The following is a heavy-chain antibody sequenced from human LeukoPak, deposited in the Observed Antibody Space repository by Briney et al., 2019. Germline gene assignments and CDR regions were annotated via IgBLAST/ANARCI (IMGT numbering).Heavy chain of an antibody. CDR3: ARDSYSSSWYVDY. J-gene: IGHJ4*02. CDR2: IYYSGST. V-gene: IGHV4-39*07. Sequence: PSETLSLTCTVSGGSISSSSYYWGWVRQPPGKGLEWIGSIYYSGSTYYNPSLKSRVTISVDTSKNQFSLKLSSVTAADTAVYYCARDSYSSSWYVDYWGQGTLVTVSS. D-gene: IGHD6-13*01. CDR1: GGSISSSSYY.